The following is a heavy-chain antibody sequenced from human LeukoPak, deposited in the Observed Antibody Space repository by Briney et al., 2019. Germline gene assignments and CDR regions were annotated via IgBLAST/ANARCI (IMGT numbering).Heavy chain of an antibody. CDR3: AKSQVDMGDY. CDR2: IYSDGST. V-gene: IGHV3-53*01. D-gene: IGHD3-9*01. Sequence: GGSLRHSCAASGFTVSNNYLTWVRQAPGKGLEWVSLIYSDGSTYYADSVKGRFTISRDNSKNTLYLQMNSLRAEDTAIYYCAKSQVDMGDYWGQETLVTVS. J-gene: IGHJ4*02. CDR1: GFTVSNNY.